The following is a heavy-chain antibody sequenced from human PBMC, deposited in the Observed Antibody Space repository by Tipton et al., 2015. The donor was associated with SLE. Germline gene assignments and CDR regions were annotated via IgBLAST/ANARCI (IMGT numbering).Heavy chain of an antibody. D-gene: IGHD4-17*01. CDR2: IYYSGST. CDR1: GGSISSSSYY. Sequence: TLSLTCTVSGGSISSSSYYWGWIRQPPGKGLEWIGSIYYSGSTYYNPSLKSRFTISVDTSKNQFSLKLSSVTAADTAVYYCARLLYGDLDYWGQGTLVTVSS. J-gene: IGHJ4*02. CDR3: ARLLYGDLDY. V-gene: IGHV4-39*01.